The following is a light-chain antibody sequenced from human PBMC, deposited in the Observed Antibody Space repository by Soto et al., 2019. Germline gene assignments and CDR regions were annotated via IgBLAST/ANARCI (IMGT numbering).Light chain of an antibody. CDR1: QSISSW. V-gene: IGKV1-5*03. J-gene: IGKJ1*01. CDR2: KAS. Sequence: DVQMNLSPSTLSASIGDRVTITCRASQSISSWLVWYQQKPGKAPKLLIYKASSLESGVPSRFSGSGSGTEFTLTISSLQPDDFATYYCQQYNRYWTFGQGTKVDIK. CDR3: QQYNRYWT.